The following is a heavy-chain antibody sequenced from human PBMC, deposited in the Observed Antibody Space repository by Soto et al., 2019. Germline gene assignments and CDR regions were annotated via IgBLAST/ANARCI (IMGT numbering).Heavy chain of an antibody. D-gene: IGHD3-16*01. CDR1: GGSFSCYY. Sequence: SETLSLTCAVYGGSFSCYYWSWIRQPPGKGLEWIGEINHSGSTNYNPSLKSRVTISVDTSKNQFSLKLSSVTAADTAVYYCARRARFHGYYMDVWGKGTTVTVSS. V-gene: IGHV4-34*01. J-gene: IGHJ6*03. CDR3: ARRARFHGYYMDV. CDR2: INHSGST.